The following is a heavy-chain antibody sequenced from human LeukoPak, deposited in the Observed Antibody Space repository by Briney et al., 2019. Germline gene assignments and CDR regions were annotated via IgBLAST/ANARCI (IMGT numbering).Heavy chain of an antibody. V-gene: IGHV5-51*02. D-gene: IGHD4-17*01. CDR1: GYSFTTYW. CDR2: IYLGDAAT. CDR3: ARGYGDYKPKPTHMDV. J-gene: IGHJ6*03. Sequence: GESLKTSCTGSGYSFTTYWTGWVRQITRKGMDWMGIIYLGDAATRYSPSFQGEVTISADKSISTAYLQWSSLKASDTAMYYCARGYGDYKPKPTHMDVWGKGTTVTVSS.